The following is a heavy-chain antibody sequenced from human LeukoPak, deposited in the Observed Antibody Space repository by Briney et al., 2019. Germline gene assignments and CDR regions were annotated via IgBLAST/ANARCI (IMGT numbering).Heavy chain of an antibody. CDR1: GGTFSSYA. Sequence: ASVKVSCKASGGTFSSYAISWVRQAPGQGLEWMGWITTYNGNTNYAQKLQGRVTMTTDTSTSTAYMELRSLRSDDTAVYYCARGGYDILTGDWFDPWGQGTLVTVSS. V-gene: IGHV1-18*01. J-gene: IGHJ5*02. CDR2: ITTYNGNT. CDR3: ARGGYDILTGDWFDP. D-gene: IGHD3-9*01.